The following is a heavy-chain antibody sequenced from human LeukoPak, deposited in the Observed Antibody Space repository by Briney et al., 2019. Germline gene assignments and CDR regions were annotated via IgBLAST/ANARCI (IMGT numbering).Heavy chain of an antibody. Sequence: GGSLRLSCAASGFTFNTYWMHWVRQAPGKGLVSVSRIRSDGSSTSYADSVRGRFTISRDNAKNTLYLQMNSLRAEDTAVYYCAGVLGVRDLAYFDYWGHGTLVTVSS. CDR1: GFTFNTYW. J-gene: IGHJ4*01. CDR2: IRSDGSST. CDR3: AGVLGVRDLAYFDY. D-gene: IGHD3-10*01. V-gene: IGHV3-74*01.